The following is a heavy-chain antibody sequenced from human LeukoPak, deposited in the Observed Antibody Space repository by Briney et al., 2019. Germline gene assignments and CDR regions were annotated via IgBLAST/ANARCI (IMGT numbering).Heavy chain of an antibody. CDR3: ARVLGYCSSPSCCYAFDI. CDR2: INPNSGST. D-gene: IGHD2-2*01. V-gene: IGHV1-2*02. CDR1: GYTFTGYY. J-gene: IGHJ3*02. Sequence: ASVKLSCKAAGYTFTGYYMHWVRQAPGQGLEGMGWINPNSGSTNYAQKFQGRGTMTMDTSIRTAYMELSRLRSDDTAVNYCARVLGYCSSPSCCYAFDIWGQRTMVTVSS.